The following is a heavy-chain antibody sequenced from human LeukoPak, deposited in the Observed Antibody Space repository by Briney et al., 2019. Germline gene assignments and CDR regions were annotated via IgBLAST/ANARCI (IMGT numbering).Heavy chain of an antibody. D-gene: IGHD2-2*01. J-gene: IGHJ6*02. Sequence: PGGSLRLSCAASGFTFDTYAMSWVRQAPGKGLEWVSTMSGSGGRTFYGDSVKGRFTISRDNAKNSLSLQMNSLRAEDTAVYYCARDFGRTSDWQPRLYYGMDVWGQGTTVTVSS. V-gene: IGHV3-23*01. CDR1: GFTFDTYA. CDR2: MSGSGGRT. CDR3: ARDFGRTSDWQPRLYYGMDV.